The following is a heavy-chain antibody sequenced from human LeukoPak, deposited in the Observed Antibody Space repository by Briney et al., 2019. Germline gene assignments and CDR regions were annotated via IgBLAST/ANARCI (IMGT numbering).Heavy chain of an antibody. D-gene: IGHD4-23*01. V-gene: IGHV1-69*04. Sequence: SVKVSCKASGGIFSSYAISWVRQAPGQGLEWMGRIIPILGIANYAQKFQGRVTITADKSTSTAYMELSSLRSEDTAVYYCARDGDGGNSDYWGQGTLVTVSS. CDR3: ARDGDGGNSDY. CDR1: GGIFSSYA. J-gene: IGHJ4*02. CDR2: IIPILGIA.